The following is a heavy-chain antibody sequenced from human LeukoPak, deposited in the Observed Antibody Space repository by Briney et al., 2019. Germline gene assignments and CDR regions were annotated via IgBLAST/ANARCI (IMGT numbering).Heavy chain of an antibody. CDR3: ARDADTIWRFDP. D-gene: IGHD3-3*01. CDR1: GYTFTGYY. V-gene: IGHV1-2*02. Sequence: ASVKVSCKASGYTFTGYYMHWVRQAPGQGLEWMGWINPNSGGTNYAQKFQGRVTMTKDTSISTAYMELSRLRSDDTAVYYCARDADTIWRFDPWGQGTLVTVSS. CDR2: INPNSGGT. J-gene: IGHJ5*02.